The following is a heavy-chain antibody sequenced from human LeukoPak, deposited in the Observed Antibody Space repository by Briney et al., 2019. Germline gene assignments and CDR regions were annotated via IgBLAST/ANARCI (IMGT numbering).Heavy chain of an antibody. CDR1: GYSFTIYW. D-gene: IGHD2-15*01. Sequence: GESLKISCKGSGYSFTIYWIGWVRQMRGKGLECMGIIYPGHSDTRYSPSCQGQVTLSAHKSISAAYLQWSSLKRSDTPLYYWGRQKKVGVAADYWGQGTLVTVSS. V-gene: IGHV5-51*01. CDR3: GRQKKVGVAADY. CDR2: IYPGHSDT. J-gene: IGHJ4*02.